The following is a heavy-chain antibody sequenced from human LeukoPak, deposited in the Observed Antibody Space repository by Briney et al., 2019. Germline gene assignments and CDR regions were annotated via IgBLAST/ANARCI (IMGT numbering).Heavy chain of an antibody. D-gene: IGHD3-22*01. J-gene: IGHJ5*02. V-gene: IGHV1-8*01. CDR3: ARGAFLLHYRRNFDP. CDR1: GYTFTSYD. Sequence: GASVKVSCKASGYTFTSYDINWVRQATGQRLEWMGWMNPNNVNTGYAQKFQGRVTMTRNTSTSTAYMELSGLRSEDTAVYFCARGAFLLHYRRNFDPSGQGTLVPVSS. CDR2: MNPNNVNT.